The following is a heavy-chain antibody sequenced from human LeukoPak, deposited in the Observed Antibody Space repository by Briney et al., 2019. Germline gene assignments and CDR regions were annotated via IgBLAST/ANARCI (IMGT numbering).Heavy chain of an antibody. D-gene: IGHD5-12*01. CDR3: ARFVATPNHYVPYYYYGMDV. Sequence: SGTLSLTCAVSGGSISSSNWWSWVRQAPGKGLEWIGEIYHSGSTNYNPSLKNRVTISVDTSKNQFSLKLSSVTAADTAVYYCARFVATPNHYVPYYYYGMDVWGQGTTFTVSS. CDR2: IYHSGST. J-gene: IGHJ6*02. V-gene: IGHV4-4*02. CDR1: GGSISSSNW.